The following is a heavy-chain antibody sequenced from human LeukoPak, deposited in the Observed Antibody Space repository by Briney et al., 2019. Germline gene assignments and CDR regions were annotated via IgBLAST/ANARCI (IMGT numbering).Heavy chain of an antibody. CDR1: GFTVSSNY. D-gene: IGHD4-17*01. V-gene: IGHV3-53*01. CDR3: ARDFDYGDYGAFDI. J-gene: IGHJ3*02. Sequence: PGGSLRLSCAASGFTVSSNYMSWVRQAPGKGLEWVSVIYSGGSTYYADSAKGRFTISRDNSKNTLYLQMNSLRAEDTAVYYCARDFDYGDYGAFDIWGQGTMVTVSS. CDR2: IYSGGST.